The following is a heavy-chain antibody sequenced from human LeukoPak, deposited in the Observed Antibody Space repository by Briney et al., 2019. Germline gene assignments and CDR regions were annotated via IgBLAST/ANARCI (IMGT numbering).Heavy chain of an antibody. CDR2: IYSGGST. J-gene: IGHJ6*02. D-gene: IGHD6-6*01. CDR3: ARDWREYSSSSPYYYYGIDV. V-gene: IGHV3-66*02. Sequence: GGSLRLSCAASGFTVSSNYMSWVRQAPGKGLEWVSVIYSGGSTYYADSVKGRFTISRDNSKNTLYLQMNSLRAEDTAVYYCARDWREYSSSSPYYYYGIDVWGQGTTVTVSS. CDR1: GFTVSSNY.